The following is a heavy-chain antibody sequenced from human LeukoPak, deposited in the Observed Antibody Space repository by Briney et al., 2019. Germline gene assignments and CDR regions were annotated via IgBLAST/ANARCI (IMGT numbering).Heavy chain of an antibody. CDR2: INPNSGGT. CDR3: ARDREYSSGWPYYYYYYGMDV. CDR1: GYTFTGYY. J-gene: IGHJ6*02. V-gene: IGHV1-2*02. D-gene: IGHD6-19*01. Sequence: ASVKVSCEASGYTFTGYYMHWVRQAPGQGLEWMGWINPNSGGTNYAQKFQGRVTMTRDTSISTAYMELSRLRSDDTAVYYCARDREYSSGWPYYYYYYGMDVWGQGTTVTVSS.